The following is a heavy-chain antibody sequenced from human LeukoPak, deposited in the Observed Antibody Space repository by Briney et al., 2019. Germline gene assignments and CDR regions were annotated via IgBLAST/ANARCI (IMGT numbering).Heavy chain of an antibody. V-gene: IGHV4-39*01. CDR1: GVSISSSSYY. CDR2: IYYSGST. CDR3: ARHRSGSYFGY. Sequence: SETLSLTCTVSGVSISSSSYYWGWIRQPPGKGLEWIGSIYYSGSTYYNPSLKSRVTISVDTSKNQFSLKLSSVTAADTAVYYCARHRSGSYFGYWGQGTLVTVSS. J-gene: IGHJ4*02. D-gene: IGHD1-26*01.